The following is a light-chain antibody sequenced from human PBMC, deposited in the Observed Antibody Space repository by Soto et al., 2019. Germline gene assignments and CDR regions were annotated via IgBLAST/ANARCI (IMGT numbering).Light chain of an antibody. CDR2: DAS. J-gene: IGKJ3*01. CDR1: PSVSSY. Sequence: PGERATLSCRASPSVSSYLAWYEQKPGQAPRLLIYDASNRATGIPARFSGSRSGTDFTLTISSLEPEDFAVYYCQQRSNWPLFTFGPGTKVDIK. V-gene: IGKV3-11*01. CDR3: QQRSNWPLFT.